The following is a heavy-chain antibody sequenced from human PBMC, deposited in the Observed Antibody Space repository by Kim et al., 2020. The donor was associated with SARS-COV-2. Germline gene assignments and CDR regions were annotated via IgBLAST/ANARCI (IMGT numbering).Heavy chain of an antibody. J-gene: IGHJ4*02. CDR3: AVRDTMVRGVIIEFDY. Sequence: SLKSRVTISVDTSKNQFSLKLSSVTAADTAVYYCAVRDTMVRGVIIEFDYWGQGTLVTVSS. V-gene: IGHV4-39*01. D-gene: IGHD3-10*01.